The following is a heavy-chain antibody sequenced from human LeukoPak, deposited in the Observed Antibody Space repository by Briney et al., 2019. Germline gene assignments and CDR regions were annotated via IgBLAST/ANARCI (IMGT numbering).Heavy chain of an antibody. CDR2: IYYSGST. V-gene: IGHV4-59*01. D-gene: IGHD3-16*02. Sequence: SETLPLTCTVSGGSISSYYWSWIRQPPGKGLEWIGYIYYSGSTNYNPSLKSRVTISVDTSKNQFSLKLSSVTAADTAVYYCARGKGYDYVWGSYRYFYFDYWGQGTLVTVSS. CDR3: ARGKGYDYVWGSYRYFYFDY. J-gene: IGHJ4*02. CDR1: GGSISSYY.